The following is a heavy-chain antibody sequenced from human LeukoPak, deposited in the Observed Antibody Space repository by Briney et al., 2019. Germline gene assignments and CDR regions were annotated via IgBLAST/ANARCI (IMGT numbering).Heavy chain of an antibody. CDR2: ISANNGDT. D-gene: IGHD1-1*01. V-gene: IGHV1-18*01. J-gene: IGHJ4*02. CDR1: GYTFTSYG. CDR3: ARESHETREDY. Sequence: PGASVKVSCKASGYTFTSYGISWVRQAPGQGLEWMGWISANNGDTDYPPKLQDRVTMTTDTYTSTAYMELRSLRSDDTAIYYCARESHETREDYWGQGTLVTVSS.